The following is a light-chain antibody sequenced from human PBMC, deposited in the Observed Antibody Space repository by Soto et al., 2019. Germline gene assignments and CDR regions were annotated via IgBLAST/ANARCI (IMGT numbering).Light chain of an antibody. CDR1: TGAVTSGHY. V-gene: IGLV7-46*01. CDR2: DTN. J-gene: IGLJ1*01. Sequence: AVVTQEPSLTVSPGGTVTLTCGSSTGAVTSGHYPYWFQLKPGQAPRTFIYDTNNKHSWTPARFSGSLLGGKAALTLSGAQPEDEAEYYCLLSYSGATVFGTGTKLTVL. CDR3: LLSYSGATV.